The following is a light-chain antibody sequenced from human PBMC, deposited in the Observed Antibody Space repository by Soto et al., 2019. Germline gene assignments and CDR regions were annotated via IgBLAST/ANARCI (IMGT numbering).Light chain of an antibody. CDR2: EVS. CDR1: SSDVGAYNS. Sequence: QSALTQPASVSGSPGQSITISCTGTSSDVGAYNSVSWYQQHPGKAPKLMIYEVSDRPSGISIRFSGSKSGNTASLTISGLQAEDEADYYCSSYTITTTPFWVFGGGTKLTVL. J-gene: IGLJ3*02. CDR3: SSYTITTTPFWV. V-gene: IGLV2-14*01.